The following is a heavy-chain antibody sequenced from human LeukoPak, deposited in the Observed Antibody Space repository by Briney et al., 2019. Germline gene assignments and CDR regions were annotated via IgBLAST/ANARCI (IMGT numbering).Heavy chain of an antibody. CDR3: ARDTYDILTGYYTGQHP. CDR2: INDSGST. D-gene: IGHD3-9*01. V-gene: IGHV4-59*01. Sequence: SETLSLTCTVSGVSISSFYWSWIRQPPGRGPEWIGYINDSGSTNYNPSLKSRVTISVDTSKNQFSLKLSSVTAADTAVYYCARDTYDILTGYYTGQHPWGQGTLVTVSS. CDR1: GVSISSFY. J-gene: IGHJ5*02.